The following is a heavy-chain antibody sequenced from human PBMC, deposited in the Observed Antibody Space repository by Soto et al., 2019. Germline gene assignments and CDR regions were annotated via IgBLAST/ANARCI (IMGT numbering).Heavy chain of an antibody. CDR1: GFTFSSFA. CDR2: LTGRGDST. CDR3: AKGTAVTTGDMAY. J-gene: IGHJ4*02. Sequence: EVQLLESGGGLVQPGGSLRLSCAASGFTFSSFAMPWVRQAPGKGLEWVSSLTGRGDSTYYAESVKGRFTISRDNSKNTLYLQMHSLRADDTALYYCAKGTAVTTGDMAYWGQGTLVTVSS. V-gene: IGHV3-23*01. D-gene: IGHD4-17*01.